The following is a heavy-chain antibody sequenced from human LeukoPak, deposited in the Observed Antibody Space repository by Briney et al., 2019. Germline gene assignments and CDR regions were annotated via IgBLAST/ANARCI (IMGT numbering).Heavy chain of an antibody. CDR1: GFTFSNYW. Sequence: PGGSLRLSCAASGFTFSNYWMTWVRQAPGKGLEWVAHINQDGSEEHYMDSAKARFTISRDNAKNSLSLQMNSLRAEDTAVYYCTKYPDNSGYSDYWGQGTLLTVSS. CDR2: INQDGSEE. V-gene: IGHV3-7*01. J-gene: IGHJ4*02. CDR3: TKYPDNSGYSDY. D-gene: IGHD3-22*01.